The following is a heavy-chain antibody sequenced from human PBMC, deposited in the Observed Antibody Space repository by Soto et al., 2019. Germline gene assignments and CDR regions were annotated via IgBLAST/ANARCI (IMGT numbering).Heavy chain of an antibody. J-gene: IGHJ3*02. Sequence: ASVKVSCKASGYTFTSYGISWVRQAPGQGLEWMGWISAYNGNTSYAQKLQGRVTMTTDTSTSTAYMELRSLRSDDTAVYYCARTYCSSTSCSPPHDAFDISGQATMVTVSS. CDR3: ARTYCSSTSCSPPHDAFDI. CDR2: ISAYNGNT. V-gene: IGHV1-18*01. D-gene: IGHD2-2*01. CDR1: GYTFTSYG.